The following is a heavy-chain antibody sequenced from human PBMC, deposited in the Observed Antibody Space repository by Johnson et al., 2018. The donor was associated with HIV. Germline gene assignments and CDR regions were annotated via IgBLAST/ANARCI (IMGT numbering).Heavy chain of an antibody. CDR1: GFTFSSYG. J-gene: IGHJ3*01. V-gene: IGHV3-33*06. D-gene: IGHD3-16*01. CDR2: IWYDGSNK. CDR3: AKLRWAWGAAFDV. Sequence: QMLLVESGGGLVKPGGSLRLSCAASGFTFSSYGMHWVRQAPGKGLEWVAVIWYDGSNKYYADSVKGRFTISRDNSKNTLYLQMISRRVEDTAVYYCAKLRWAWGAAFDVWGQGTMVTVSS.